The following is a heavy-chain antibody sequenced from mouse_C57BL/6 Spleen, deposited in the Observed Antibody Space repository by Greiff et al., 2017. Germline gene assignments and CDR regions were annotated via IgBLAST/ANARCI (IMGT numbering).Heavy chain of an antibody. V-gene: IGHV1-80*01. D-gene: IGHD1-1*01. CDR2: IYPGDGDT. Sequence: VHLVESGAELVKPGASVKISCKASGYAFSSYWMNWVKQRPGKGLEWIGQIYPGDGDTNYNGKFKGKATLTADKSSSTAYMQLSSLTSEDSAVYFCARSPYYGSSDADYWGQGTTLTVSS. J-gene: IGHJ2*01. CDR1: GYAFSSYW. CDR3: ARSPYYGSSDADY.